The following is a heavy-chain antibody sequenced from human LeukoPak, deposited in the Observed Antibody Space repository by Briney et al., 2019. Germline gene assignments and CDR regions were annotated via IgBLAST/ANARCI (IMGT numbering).Heavy chain of an antibody. CDR3: ARDRGESGSGSYLSY. Sequence: PSETLSLTCTVSGCTINPYYWSWLRQAAGKGLEWIGRVYRNGNTNYNPSLENRVTVSVDTSKNQFSLKLSSVTAADTAVYYCARDRGESGSGSYLSYWGQGTMVSDSS. CDR2: VYRNGNT. CDR1: GCTINPYY. D-gene: IGHD3-10*01. V-gene: IGHV4-4*07. J-gene: IGHJ4*02.